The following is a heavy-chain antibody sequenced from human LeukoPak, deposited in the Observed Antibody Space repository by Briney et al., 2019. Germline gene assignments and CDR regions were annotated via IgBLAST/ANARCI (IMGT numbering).Heavy chain of an antibody. CDR3: ARFKPYYYDSSGYYDY. V-gene: IGHV1-18*01. D-gene: IGHD3-22*01. Sequence: ASVEVSCKASGYTFTSYGISWVRQAPGQGLEWMGWISAYNGNTNYAQKLQGRVTMTTDTSTSTAYMELRSLRSDDTAVYYCARFKPYYYDSSGYYDYWGQGTLVTVSS. CDR2: ISAYNGNT. J-gene: IGHJ4*02. CDR1: GYTFTSYG.